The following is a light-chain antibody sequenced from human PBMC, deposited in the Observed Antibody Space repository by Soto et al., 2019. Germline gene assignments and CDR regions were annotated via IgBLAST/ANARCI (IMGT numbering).Light chain of an antibody. CDR3: QQSYRTPYT. V-gene: IGKV1-39*01. J-gene: IGKJ2*01. CDR1: QGISTY. CDR2: DAS. Sequence: DIQMTQSPSSLSASVGDRVTITCQASQGISTYLVWYQQRQGRAPKLLIYDASSLLSGVPSRFSGSGSGTHFTLTISSLQPEDFATYYCQQSYRTPYTFGQGTKLETK.